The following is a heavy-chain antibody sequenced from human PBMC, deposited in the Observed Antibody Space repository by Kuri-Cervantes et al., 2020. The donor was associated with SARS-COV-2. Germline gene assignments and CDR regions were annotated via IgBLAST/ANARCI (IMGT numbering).Heavy chain of an antibody. CDR2: ISWKSGSI. D-gene: IGHD2-2*01. CDR3: AKDTLFGYCSSTSCHDAFDI. Sequence: GGSLRLSCAASGFTFGDYAMHWVRQAPGKGLEWVSGISWKSGSIAYADSVKGRFTISRDNAKNSLYLQMNSLRAEDTALYYCAKDTLFGYCSSTSCHDAFDIWGQGTMVTVSS. CDR1: GFTFGDYA. J-gene: IGHJ3*02. V-gene: IGHV3-9*01.